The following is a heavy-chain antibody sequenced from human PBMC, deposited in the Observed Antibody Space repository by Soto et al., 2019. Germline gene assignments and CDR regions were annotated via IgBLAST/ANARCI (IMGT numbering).Heavy chain of an antibody. Sequence: SVKVSCKASGGTFSSYAISWVRQAPGQGLEWMGGIIPIFGTANYAQKFQGRVTITADESTSTAYMELSSLRSEDTAVYYCARTAAAILTVFDYWGQGTLVTVSS. CDR2: IIPIFGTA. V-gene: IGHV1-69*13. J-gene: IGHJ4*02. CDR1: GGTFSSYA. CDR3: ARTAAAILTVFDY. D-gene: IGHD2-2*02.